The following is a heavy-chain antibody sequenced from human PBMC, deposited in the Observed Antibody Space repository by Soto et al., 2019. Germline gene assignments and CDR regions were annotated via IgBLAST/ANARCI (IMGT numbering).Heavy chain of an antibody. CDR2: ISGSGGST. J-gene: IGHJ4*02. CDR3: AKAYDFWSGYYQVY. D-gene: IGHD3-3*01. V-gene: IGHV3-23*01. CDR1: GFPFSSYA. Sequence: GSLRLSCAASGFPFSSYAMSWVRQAPGKGLEWVSAISGSGGSTYYADSVKGRFTISRDNSKNTLYLQMNSLRAEDTAVYYCAKAYDFWSGYYQVYWGQGTLVTVSS.